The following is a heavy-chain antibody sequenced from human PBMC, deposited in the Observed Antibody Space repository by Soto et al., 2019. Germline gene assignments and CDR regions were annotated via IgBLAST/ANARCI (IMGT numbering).Heavy chain of an antibody. Sequence: QVQLVESGGGVVQPGRSLRLSCAASGFTFSSYAMHWVRKAPGKGLEWVAVISYDGSNKYYADSVKGRFTISRDNSKNTLYLQMNSLRAEDTAVYYCARGGRMATIKIDYWGQGTLVTVSS. D-gene: IGHD5-12*01. CDR1: GFTFSSYA. CDR3: ARGGRMATIKIDY. V-gene: IGHV3-30-3*01. J-gene: IGHJ4*02. CDR2: ISYDGSNK.